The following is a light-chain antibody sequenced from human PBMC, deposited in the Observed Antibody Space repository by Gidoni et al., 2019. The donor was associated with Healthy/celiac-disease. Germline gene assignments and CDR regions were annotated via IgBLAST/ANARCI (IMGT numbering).Light chain of an antibody. Sequence: QSALTQPASVSRSPGQSITISCTGTSSDVGSYNLVSWYQQHPGKAPKLMIYEVSKRPSGVSNRFSGSKSGNTASLTISGLQAEDEADYYCCSYAGSSTSLFGTGTKVTVL. V-gene: IGLV2-23*02. CDR3: CSYAGSSTSL. J-gene: IGLJ1*01. CDR2: EVS. CDR1: SSDVGSYNL.